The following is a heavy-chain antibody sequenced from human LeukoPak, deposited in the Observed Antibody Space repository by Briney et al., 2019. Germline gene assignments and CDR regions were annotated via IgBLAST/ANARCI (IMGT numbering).Heavy chain of an antibody. CDR2: ISSSGGSI. Sequence: GGSLRLSCAASGFTFSNAWMSWVRQAPGKGLEWISYISSSGGSIYYADSVKGRFTISRDNAKNSLYLQMNSLRAEDTAVYYCARIGYNWDDRDNRYYYYMDVWGKGTTVTVSS. J-gene: IGHJ6*03. CDR3: ARIGYNWDDRDNRYYYYMDV. V-gene: IGHV3-11*04. CDR1: GFTFSNAW. D-gene: IGHD1-20*01.